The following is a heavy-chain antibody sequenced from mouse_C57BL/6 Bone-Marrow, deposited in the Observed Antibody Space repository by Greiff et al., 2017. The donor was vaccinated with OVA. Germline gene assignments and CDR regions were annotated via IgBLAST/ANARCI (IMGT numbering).Heavy chain of an antibody. CDR3: AMRVSSPYAMDY. CDR2: IDPSDSYT. J-gene: IGHJ4*01. Sequence: QVQLKQPGAELVMPGASVKLSCKASGYTFTSYWMHWVKQRPGQGLEWIGEIDPSDSYTNYSQKFKGKSTLTVDKSSSTAYMQLSSLTSEDSAVYYCAMRVSSPYAMDYWGQGTSVTVSS. D-gene: IGHD1-1*01. V-gene: IGHV1-69*01. CDR1: GYTFTSYW.